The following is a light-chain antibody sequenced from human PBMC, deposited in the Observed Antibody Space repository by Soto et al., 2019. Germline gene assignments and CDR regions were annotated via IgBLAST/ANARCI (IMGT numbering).Light chain of an antibody. CDR3: SSFAGGNNLL. CDR1: SSDVGGYNF. CDR2: EVS. Sequence: QSVLTQPPSASGSPGQSVTISCTGTSSDVGGYNFVSWYQQHPGKAPKLLIYEVSKRPSGVPDRFSGSKSDNTASLTVSGLQAEDEADYYCSSFAGGNNLLFGGGTKVTVL. J-gene: IGLJ2*01. V-gene: IGLV2-8*01.